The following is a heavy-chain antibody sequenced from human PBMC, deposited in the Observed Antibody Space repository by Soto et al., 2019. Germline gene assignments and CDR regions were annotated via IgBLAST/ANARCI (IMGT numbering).Heavy chain of an antibody. Sequence: RLSCAASGFTFSSYEMNWVRQAPGKGLEWVSHISSGGSSIYYADSVKGRFTISRDNAKNSVYLQMNSLRAEDTAVYYCARDIGVGPAGFDYWGQGTLVTVSS. D-gene: IGHD2-2*01. CDR2: ISSGGSSI. J-gene: IGHJ4*02. CDR3: ARDIGVGPAGFDY. V-gene: IGHV3-48*03. CDR1: GFTFSSYE.